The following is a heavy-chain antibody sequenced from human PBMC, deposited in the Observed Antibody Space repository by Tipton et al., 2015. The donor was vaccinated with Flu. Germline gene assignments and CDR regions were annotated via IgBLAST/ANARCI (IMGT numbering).Heavy chain of an antibody. J-gene: IGHJ3*02. CDR2: INPNSGGT. V-gene: IGHV1-2*02. D-gene: IGHD3-10*01. CDR3: GGGGSPLWFGAPVAAFYI. CDR1: GYTFTGYY. Sequence: QMQLVQSGAEVKKPGASVKVSCKASGYTFTGYYMHWVRQAPGQGLEWMGWINPNSGGTNYAQKFQGRVTMTRDTSNSTAYMEQGRLGSDETAVYCGGGGGSPLWFGAPVAAFYIWGQGTMVPVSS.